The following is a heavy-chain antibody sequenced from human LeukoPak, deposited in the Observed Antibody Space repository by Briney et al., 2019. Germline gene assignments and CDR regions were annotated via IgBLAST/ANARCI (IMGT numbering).Heavy chain of an antibody. CDR1: GFTFSRHW. J-gene: IGHJ4*02. CDR3: ARILYYKTGRSTVTFASEIDY. V-gene: IGHV3-74*01. D-gene: IGHD4-11*01. Sequence: GGSLSLSCAASGFTFSRHWLHWVRQAPGKGLGWVSRINTDGSGTDYADSVKGRFTISRDNAKNTLYLQMNSLRAEDTAVYYCARILYYKTGRSTVTFASEIDYWGQGTLVTVSS. CDR2: INTDGSGT.